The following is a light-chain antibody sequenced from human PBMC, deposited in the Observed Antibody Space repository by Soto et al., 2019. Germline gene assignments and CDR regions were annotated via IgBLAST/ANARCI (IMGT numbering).Light chain of an antibody. CDR3: QHYNSYSEA. CDR1: QTISSW. V-gene: IGKV1-5*03. CDR2: KAS. Sequence: DIQMTQSPSTLSGSVGDRVTITCRASQTISSWLAWYQQKPGEAPKLLIYKASTLKSGVPSRFSGSGSGTEFTLTISSLQPDDFATYYCQHYNSYSEAFGQGTKVDNK. J-gene: IGKJ1*01.